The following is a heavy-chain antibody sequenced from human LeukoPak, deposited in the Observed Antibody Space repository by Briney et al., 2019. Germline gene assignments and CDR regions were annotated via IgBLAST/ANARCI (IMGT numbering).Heavy chain of an antibody. D-gene: IGHD3-22*01. V-gene: IGHV3-11*01. CDR3: ARVDFYYDSSGYVGEYFQH. J-gene: IGHJ1*01. CDR2: ISSSATNI. CDR1: GFTFRDYY. Sequence: GGSLRLSCAASGFTFRDYYMSWIRQASGKGLEWFSYISSSATNIQYADSVKSRFTISRDNAKNSLYLQMDSLRAEDTAFYYCARVDFYYDSSGYVGEYFQHWGQGTLVTVSS.